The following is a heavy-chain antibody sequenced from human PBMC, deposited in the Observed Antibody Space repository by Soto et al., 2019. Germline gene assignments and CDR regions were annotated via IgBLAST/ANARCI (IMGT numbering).Heavy chain of an antibody. J-gene: IGHJ4*02. CDR2: INPADSDT. Sequence: GESLKISCKGSGYSFTNYWIGWVRQMPGKGLEWMGIINPADSDTRYSPSFQGQVTVSVDKSISTAYLQRGSLKASDTAMYYCVRPDSTGYYSHWGQGTPVTVSS. CDR3: VRPDSTGYYSH. CDR1: GYSFTNYW. D-gene: IGHD3-9*01. V-gene: IGHV5-51*01.